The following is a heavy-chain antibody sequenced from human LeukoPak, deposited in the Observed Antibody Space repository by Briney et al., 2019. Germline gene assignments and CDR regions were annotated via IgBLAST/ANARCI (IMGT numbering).Heavy chain of an antibody. CDR2: IYHSGST. D-gene: IGHD3-10*01. V-gene: IGHV4-4*02. Sequence: SETLSLTCAVSGGSISSSNWWSWVRQPPGKGLEWIGEIYHSGSTNYNPSLKSRVTISVDKSKNQFSLKLSSVTAADTAVYYCARSPTMVRGVIPYFDYWGQGTLVTVSS. CDR3: ARSPTMVRGVIPYFDY. J-gene: IGHJ4*02. CDR1: GGSISSSNW.